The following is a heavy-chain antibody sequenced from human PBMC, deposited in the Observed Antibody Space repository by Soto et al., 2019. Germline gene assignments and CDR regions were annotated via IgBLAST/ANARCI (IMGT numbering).Heavy chain of an antibody. J-gene: IGHJ4*02. V-gene: IGHV1-18*01. Sequence: QVQLVQSGAEVKKPGASVKVSCKASGYTFTSYAISWVRQAPGQGLEWMGWISAYNGNTKCAQKLQGRVTMTTDTSTSTASMGLRSLRSDVTAVYYWARDSPPHDYWGQGMLVTVSS. CDR1: GYTFTSYA. CDR3: ARDSPPHDY. CDR2: ISAYNGNT.